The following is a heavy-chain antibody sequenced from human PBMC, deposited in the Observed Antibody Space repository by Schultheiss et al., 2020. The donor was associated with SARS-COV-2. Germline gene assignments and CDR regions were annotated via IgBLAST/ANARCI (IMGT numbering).Heavy chain of an antibody. CDR1: GGSISSSSYY. CDR3: ARDSSHTGGYFDY. Sequence: SQTLSLTCTVSGGSISSSSYYWGWIRQPPGKGLEWIGEINHSGSTNYNPSLKSRVTISVDTSKNQFSLKLSSVTAADTAVYYCARDSSHTGGYFDYWGQGTLVTVSS. D-gene: IGHD7-27*01. CDR2: INHSGST. V-gene: IGHV4-39*02. J-gene: IGHJ4*02.